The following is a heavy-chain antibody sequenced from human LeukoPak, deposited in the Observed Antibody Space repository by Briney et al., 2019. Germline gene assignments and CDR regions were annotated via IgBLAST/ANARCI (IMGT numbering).Heavy chain of an antibody. Sequence: GGSLRLSCAASGFTVTNNYMSWVRQAPGEGLEWVSVIYSGSNTYYADSVKGRFTISRDNSKNALYLQMNSLRVKDTAVYYCARESSGSYFFYWGQGTLVTVSS. CDR2: IYSGSNT. CDR1: GFTVTNNY. CDR3: ARESSGSYFFY. V-gene: IGHV3-66*01. J-gene: IGHJ4*02. D-gene: IGHD1-26*01.